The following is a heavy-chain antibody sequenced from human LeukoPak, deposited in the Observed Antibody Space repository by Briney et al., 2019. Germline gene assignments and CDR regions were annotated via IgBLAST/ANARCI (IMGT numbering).Heavy chain of an antibody. CDR2: ISGSGGST. V-gene: IGHV3-23*01. J-gene: IGHJ3*02. D-gene: IGHD2-15*01. CDR3: AKDGEYCSGGSCYGNAFDI. CDR1: GFTFSSYA. Sequence: GGSLRLSCAASGFTFSSYAMSWVRQAPRKGLEWVSAISGSGGSTYYADSVKGRFTISRDNSKNTLYLQMNSLRAEDTAVYYCAKDGEYCSGGSCYGNAFDIWGQGTMVTVSS.